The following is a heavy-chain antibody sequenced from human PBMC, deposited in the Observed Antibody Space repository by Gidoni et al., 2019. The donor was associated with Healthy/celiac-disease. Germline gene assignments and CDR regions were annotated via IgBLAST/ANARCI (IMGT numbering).Heavy chain of an antibody. CDR1: GFTFSSYA. J-gene: IGHJ3*02. Sequence: EVQLLESGGGLVQPGGSLRLSCAASGFTFSSYALSWVRQGPGKGLEWVSAISGSGGSTYYADSVKGRFTISRDNSKNTLYLQMNSLRAEDTAVYYCAKGPGVYRSGGSCYSGAAFDIWGQGTMVTVSS. CDR2: ISGSGGST. D-gene: IGHD2-15*01. CDR3: AKGPGVYRSGGSCYSGAAFDI. V-gene: IGHV3-23*01.